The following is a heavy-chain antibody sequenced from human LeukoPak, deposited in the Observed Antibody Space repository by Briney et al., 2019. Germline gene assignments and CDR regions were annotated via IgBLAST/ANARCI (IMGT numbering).Heavy chain of an antibody. V-gene: IGHV3-30*03. D-gene: IGHD1-1*01. CDR1: GGSFSRYY. CDR2: ISYDGSNK. J-gene: IGHJ4*02. CDR3: ARVDWNDGALDY. Sequence: LSLTCAVYGGSFSRYYWSWIRQPPGEWREWVAVISYDGSNKYYADSVKGRFTISRDNSKNTLYLQMNSLRAEDTAVYYCARVDWNDGALDYWGQGTLVTVSS.